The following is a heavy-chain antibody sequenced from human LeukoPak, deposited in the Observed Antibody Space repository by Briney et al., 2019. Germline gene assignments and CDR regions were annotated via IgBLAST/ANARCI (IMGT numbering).Heavy chain of an antibody. D-gene: IGHD1-26*01. CDR1: GFTFSSYE. CDR2: ISSSGSTI. J-gene: IGHJ2*01. Sequence: GGSLRLSCAASGFTFSSYEMNWVRQAPGKGLEWVSYISSSGSTIYYADSVKGRFTISGDNAKNSLYLQMNSLRAEDTAVYYCARFSLSGGATLWYFDLWGRGTLVTVSS. V-gene: IGHV3-48*03. CDR3: ARFSLSGGATLWYFDL.